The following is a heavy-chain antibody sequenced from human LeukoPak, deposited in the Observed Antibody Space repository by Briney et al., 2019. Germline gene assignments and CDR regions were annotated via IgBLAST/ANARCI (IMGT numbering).Heavy chain of an antibody. V-gene: IGHV4-34*01. CDR1: GGSFSGYY. J-gene: IGHJ4*02. CDR2: INHSGST. CDR3: ARRQRHYDSSGYYYVFDY. D-gene: IGHD3-22*01. Sequence: SETLSLTCAVYGGSFSGYYWSWIRQPPGKGLEWIGEINHSGSTNYNPSLKSRVTISVDTSKNQFSLKLSSVTAADTAVYYCARRQRHYDSSGYYYVFDYWGQGTLVTVSS.